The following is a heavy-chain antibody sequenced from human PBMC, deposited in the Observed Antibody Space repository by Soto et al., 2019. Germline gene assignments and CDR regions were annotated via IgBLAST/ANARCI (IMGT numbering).Heavy chain of an antibody. CDR2: IVPLFGIP. V-gene: IGHV1-69*17. D-gene: IGHD3-9*01. J-gene: IGHJ6*02. Sequence: QVQLVESGAEVKKPGSSVKVSCKASGGTFTSFAISWVRQAPGQGLEWMGGIVPLFGIPNYAQKFKDKLTITADRAASTAFMELSSLGSEGTAIYYCACSTYREILTGFFDYCYHGMDVWGQGTTVTVSS. CDR3: ACSTYREILTGFFDYCYHGMDV. CDR1: GGTFTSFA.